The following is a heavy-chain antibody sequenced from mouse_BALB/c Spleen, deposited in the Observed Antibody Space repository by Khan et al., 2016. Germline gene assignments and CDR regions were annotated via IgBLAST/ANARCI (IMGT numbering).Heavy chain of an antibody. D-gene: IGHD2-10*02. CDR3: ARWGYGNYYAMDY. V-gene: IGHV1-9*01. J-gene: IGHJ4*01. CDR2: ILPGSGST. Sequence: QVQLQQSGAELMKPGASVKISCKATSYTFSSYWIEWVKQRPGHGLEWIGEILPGSGSTNYNEKFKGKATFTADTSSNTAYMQLSSLTSEDSAVYYCARWGYGNYYAMDYWGQGTSVTVSS. CDR1: SYTFSSYW.